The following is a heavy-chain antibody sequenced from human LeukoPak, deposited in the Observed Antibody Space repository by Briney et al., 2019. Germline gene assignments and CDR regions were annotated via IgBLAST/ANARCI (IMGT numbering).Heavy chain of an antibody. D-gene: IGHD6-13*01. Sequence: SETLSLTCTVSGGSISSYYWSWIRQPPGKGLEWIGYIYYSGSTNYNPSLKSRVTISVDTSKNQFSLKLSSVTAADTAVYYCARYSSSWYFDYWGQGTLVTVSS. CDR2: IYYSGST. J-gene: IGHJ4*02. V-gene: IGHV4-59*12. CDR3: ARYSSSWYFDY. CDR1: GGSISSYY.